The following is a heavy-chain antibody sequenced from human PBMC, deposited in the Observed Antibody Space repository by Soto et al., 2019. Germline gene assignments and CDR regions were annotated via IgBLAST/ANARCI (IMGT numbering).Heavy chain of an antibody. J-gene: IGHJ4*02. V-gene: IGHV3-33*01. CDR1: GFTFSSYG. CDR3: ARDRCSDATCCLHDY. Sequence: QVQLVESGGGVVQPGRSLRLSCAASGFTFSSYGMHWVRQAPGKGLEWVAVIYYDGSDTYYADSVKGRFTISRDNSKNMLYLQMNNLSAEDTAMYYCARDRCSDATCCLHDYWGQGTLVTVSS. CDR2: IYYDGSDT. D-gene: IGHD2-15*01.